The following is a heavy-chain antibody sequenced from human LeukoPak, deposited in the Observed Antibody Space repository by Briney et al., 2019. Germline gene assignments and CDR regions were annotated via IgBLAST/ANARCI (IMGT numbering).Heavy chain of an antibody. Sequence: GGSLRLSCAASGFTFSSYVMHWVRQAPGKGLEWVAIISYDGSNEYYADSMKGRFTISRDNSKNTLYLQMNSLRAEDTAVYYCASSFIAAAGFDAFDIWGQGTMVTVSS. CDR3: ASSFIAAAGFDAFDI. J-gene: IGHJ3*02. V-gene: IGHV3-30*04. CDR1: GFTFSSYV. D-gene: IGHD6-13*01. CDR2: ISYDGSNE.